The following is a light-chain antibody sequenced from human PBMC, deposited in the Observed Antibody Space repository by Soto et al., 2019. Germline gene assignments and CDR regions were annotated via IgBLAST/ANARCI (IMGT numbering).Light chain of an antibody. CDR1: SSDVGGYNS. CDR2: EVS. J-gene: IGLJ1*01. Sequence: QSVLTQPASVSGSPGQSITISCTGTSSDVGGYNSVSWYQQHPGKAPKLMIYEVSNRPSGVSNRFSGSKSGNTASLTISGLQAEDEFDYYCSSSRRSSTPYYVFGPGTKVTVL. CDR3: SSSRRSSTPYYV. V-gene: IGLV2-14*03.